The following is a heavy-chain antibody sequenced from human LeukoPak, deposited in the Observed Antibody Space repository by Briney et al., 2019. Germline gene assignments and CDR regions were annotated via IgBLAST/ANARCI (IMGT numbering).Heavy chain of an antibody. CDR1: VHPLSLY. Sequence: GSSLTLLCTIFVHPLSLYESLCLRESPGKTPEWISYMSKTADSSVHADSVKCRFTMSRDNAKISVYQQMNSLRVDDTANYYCATRLPFTGYKNWGQGTLVSVSS. CDR3: ATRLPFTGYKN. J-gene: IGHJ4*01. V-gene: IGHV3-48*03. D-gene: IGHD5-24*01. CDR2: MSKTADSS.